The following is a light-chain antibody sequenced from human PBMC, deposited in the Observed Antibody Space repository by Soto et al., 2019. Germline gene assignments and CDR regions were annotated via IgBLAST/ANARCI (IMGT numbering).Light chain of an antibody. CDR2: DAY. Sequence: DIQMTQSPSSLSASVGDRVSITCQASQNINNYLNWYQQKPGKAPKLLIYDAYNLEGGVPSRFSGSGSGTEFTLTISSLQPDDFATYYCQQYNSYSSITFGQGTRLEIK. V-gene: IGKV1-5*01. CDR3: QQYNSYSSIT. J-gene: IGKJ5*01. CDR1: QNINNY.